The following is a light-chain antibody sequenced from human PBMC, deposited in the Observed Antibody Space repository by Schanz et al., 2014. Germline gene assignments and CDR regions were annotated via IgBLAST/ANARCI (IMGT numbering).Light chain of an antibody. CDR1: QSVSGSY. CDR3: QQYGNSPPFT. CDR2: GAS. V-gene: IGKV3-20*01. Sequence: EIVMTQSPATLSVSPGERATLSCRASQSVSGSYLAWYQQKPGQAPRLLIYGASSRATGIPDRFSGSGSGTDFTLTISRLEPEDFAVYYCQQYGNSPPFTFGQGTRLEIK. J-gene: IGKJ2*01.